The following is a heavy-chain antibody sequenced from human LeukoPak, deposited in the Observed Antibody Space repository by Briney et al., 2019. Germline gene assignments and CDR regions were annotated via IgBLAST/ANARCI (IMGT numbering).Heavy chain of an antibody. Sequence: ASVKVSCKASGYTFTSYGISWVRQAPGQGLEWTGWISAYNGNTNYAQKLQGGVTMTTDTSTSTAYMELRSLRSDDTAVYYCARGPISLWFGDLFIYWGQGTLVTVSS. D-gene: IGHD3-10*01. CDR2: ISAYNGNT. CDR3: ARGPISLWFGDLFIY. V-gene: IGHV1-18*04. CDR1: GYTFTSYG. J-gene: IGHJ4*02.